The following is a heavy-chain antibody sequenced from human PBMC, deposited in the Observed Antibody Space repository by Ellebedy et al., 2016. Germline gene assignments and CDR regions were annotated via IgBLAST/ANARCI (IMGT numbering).Heavy chain of an antibody. Sequence: GESLKISXAASGFTFSSYAMSWVRQAPGKGLEWVSAISGSGGSTYYADSVKGRFTISRDNSKNTLYLQMNSLRAEDTAVYYCAKEGSGWYCDYWGQGTLVTVSS. V-gene: IGHV3-23*01. CDR1: GFTFSSYA. J-gene: IGHJ4*02. CDR2: ISGSGGST. CDR3: AKEGSGWYCDY. D-gene: IGHD6-19*01.